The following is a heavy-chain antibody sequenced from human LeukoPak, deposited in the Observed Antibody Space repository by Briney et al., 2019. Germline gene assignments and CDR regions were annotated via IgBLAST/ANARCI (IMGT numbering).Heavy chain of an antibody. J-gene: IGHJ6*03. Sequence: GGSLRLSCAATGFTFNSYSMNWVRQAPGKGLEWISSISSSSSYIYYADSVKGRFTISRDNAKNSLYLQMNSLRAEYTAVYYCARDMGTGHYDFWSGYYKDYMDVWGKGTTVTVSS. CDR3: ARDMGTGHYDFWSGYYKDYMDV. CDR1: GFTFNSYS. CDR2: ISSSSSYI. V-gene: IGHV3-21*01. D-gene: IGHD3-3*01.